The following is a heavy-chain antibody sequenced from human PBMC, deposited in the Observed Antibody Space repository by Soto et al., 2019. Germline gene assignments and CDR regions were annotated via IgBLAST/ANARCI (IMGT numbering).Heavy chain of an antibody. J-gene: IGHJ4*02. CDR2: ISSSGSTI. D-gene: IGHD2-2*01. Sequence: PWGSLRLSCAASGFTFSDYYMSCIRQAPWKGLEWVSYISSSGSTIYYADSVKGRFTISRDNAKNSLYLQMNSLRAEDTAVYYCARVVRSSSTSCPDYWGQGTLVTVSS. V-gene: IGHV3-11*01. CDR3: ARVVRSSSTSCPDY. CDR1: GFTFSDYY.